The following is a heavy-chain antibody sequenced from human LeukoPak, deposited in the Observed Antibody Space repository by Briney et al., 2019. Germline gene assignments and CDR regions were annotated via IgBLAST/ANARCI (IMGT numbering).Heavy chain of an antibody. Sequence: PGGSLRLSCAASGXTFSSYGMHWVRQAPGKGLEWVAVIWYDGSNKYYADSVKGRFTISRDNSKNTLYLQMNSLRAEDTAVYYCARDGAIVATTYYFDYWGQGTLVTVSS. J-gene: IGHJ4*02. CDR2: IWYDGSNK. CDR1: GXTFSSYG. CDR3: ARDGAIVATTYYFDY. V-gene: IGHV3-33*01. D-gene: IGHD5-12*01.